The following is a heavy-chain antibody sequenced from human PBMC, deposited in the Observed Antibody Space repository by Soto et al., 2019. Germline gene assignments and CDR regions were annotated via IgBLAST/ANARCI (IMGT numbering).Heavy chain of an antibody. CDR1: CGSISSGGYS. D-gene: IGHD3-3*01. V-gene: IGHV4-30-2*01. Sequence: SETLSLTCAVSCGSISSGGYSWSWIRQPPGKGLEWIGYIYHSGSTYYNPSLKSRVTISVDRSKNQFSLKLSSVTAADTAVYYCARSVVENYDFWSGYPPSGGMDVWGQGTTVTVSS. J-gene: IGHJ6*02. CDR3: ARSVVENYDFWSGYPPSGGMDV. CDR2: IYHSGST.